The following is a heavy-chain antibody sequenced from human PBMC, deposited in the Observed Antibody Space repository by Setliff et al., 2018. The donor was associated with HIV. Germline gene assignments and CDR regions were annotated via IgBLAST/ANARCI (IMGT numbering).Heavy chain of an antibody. V-gene: IGHV4-39*01. CDR3: ARQGGYSGYGFYYYYYYMDV. CDR2: IYYSGST. D-gene: IGHD5-12*01. CDR1: GGSISSNSYY. Sequence: SETLSLTCTVSGGSISSNSYYWGWIRQPPGKGLEWIGSIYYSGSTYYNPSLKSRVTISVDTSRNQFSLKLSSVTAADTAVYYCARQGGYSGYGFYYYYYYMDVWGKGTTVTVSS. J-gene: IGHJ6*03.